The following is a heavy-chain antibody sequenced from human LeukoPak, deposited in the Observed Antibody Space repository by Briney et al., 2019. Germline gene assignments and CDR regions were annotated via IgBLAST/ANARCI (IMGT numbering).Heavy chain of an antibody. CDR2: IHTSGST. CDR1: GGSISSGSCY. D-gene: IGHD2-15*01. CDR3: ARYCSGGSCYPVEAFDI. Sequence: SETLSLTCTVSGGSISSGSCYWNWIRQPAGKGLEWIGRIHTSGSTNYSPSLKSRVTISVDTSKNQFSLKLSSVTAADTAVYYCARYCSGGSCYPVEAFDIWGQGTMVTVSS. V-gene: IGHV4-61*02. J-gene: IGHJ3*02.